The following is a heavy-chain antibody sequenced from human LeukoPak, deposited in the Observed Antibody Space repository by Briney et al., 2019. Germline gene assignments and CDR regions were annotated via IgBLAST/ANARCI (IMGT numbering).Heavy chain of an antibody. V-gene: IGHV3-23*01. D-gene: IGHD3-10*01. CDR1: GFTFSSYA. Sequence: PGGSLRLSCAASGFTFSSYAMSWVRQAPGKGLEWVSAISGSGGSTYYADSVKGRFTISRDNSKNTLYLQMNSLRAEDTAVYYCAKEWSYNGSGSYGNNWFDPWGQGTLVTVSS. J-gene: IGHJ5*02. CDR3: AKEWSYNGSGSYGNNWFDP. CDR2: ISGSGGST.